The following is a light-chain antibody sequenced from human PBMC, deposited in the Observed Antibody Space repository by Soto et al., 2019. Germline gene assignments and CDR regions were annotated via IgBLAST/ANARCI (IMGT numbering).Light chain of an antibody. CDR3: ATWGDSRKGV. Sequence: QSVLTQPPASSWTPGQLITISCSGSRSNIESHTVNWYQQVPGAAPKLLINTNNQRPSGVPDRFSGSKSGASASLAISGLQPEDEATYYCATWGDSRKGVFGTGTKVTVL. V-gene: IGLV1-44*01. CDR2: TNN. J-gene: IGLJ1*01. CDR1: RSNIESHT.